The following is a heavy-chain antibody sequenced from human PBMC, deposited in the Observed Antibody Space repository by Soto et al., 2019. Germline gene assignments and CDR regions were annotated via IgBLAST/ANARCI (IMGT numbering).Heavy chain of an antibody. J-gene: IGHJ6*03. CDR1: GYSFTNYG. CDR3: ARDRGVAPPVASNTPYYYYMDV. Sequence: QDQLVQSGAEMKKPGASVTVSCKASGYSFTNYGITWVRQAPGQGLEWLGWISAFNGNTHYAQKVQGRVTMTTDASTSQAYMELRCLRAAGKVVYYCARDRGVAPPVASNTPYYYYMDVGGKGPTVTASS. CDR2: ISAFNGNT. D-gene: IGHD6-19*01. V-gene: IGHV1-18*01.